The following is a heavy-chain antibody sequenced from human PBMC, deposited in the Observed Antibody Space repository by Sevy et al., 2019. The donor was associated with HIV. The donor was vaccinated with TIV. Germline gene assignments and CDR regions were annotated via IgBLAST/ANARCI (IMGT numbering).Heavy chain of an antibody. Sequence: GGSLRLSCAASGFTFSKNSLSWVRNPPGKGLGWVSILSFGCGERTYSDSVKGRFTISRDNSKSSVSLQMNNLRPEATVVYYCAREGCTKPHDYWGQGTLVTVSS. CDR3: AREGCTKPHDY. CDR1: GFTFSKNS. CDR2: LSFGCGER. V-gene: IGHV3-23*01. D-gene: IGHD2-8*01. J-gene: IGHJ4*02.